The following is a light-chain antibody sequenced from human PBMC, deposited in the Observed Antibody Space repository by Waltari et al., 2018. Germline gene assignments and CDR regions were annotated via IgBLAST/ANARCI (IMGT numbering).Light chain of an antibody. CDR1: QNLNNF. CDR2: DAS. CDR3: QQYYDYPIN. V-gene: IGKV1-5*01. J-gene: IGKJ5*01. Sequence: TPCRASQNLNNFLSWYQQKPGAVPNLLIYDASTLERGVPSRFSGSGSGTHFTLTISGLQPDDFATYYCQQYYDYPINFGQGTRL.